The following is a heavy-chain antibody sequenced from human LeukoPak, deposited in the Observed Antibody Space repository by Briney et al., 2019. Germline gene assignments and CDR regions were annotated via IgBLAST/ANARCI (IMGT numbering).Heavy chain of an antibody. V-gene: IGHV4-30-4*01. CDR3: ARVRVSSSGSQYPDWFDP. CDR2: IYYSENT. Sequence: SQTLSLTCTLSGGSINSAHYYWSWIRQPPGEGLERMGYIYYSENTYYNPSLKSRITISLDTSKNQFSLTLSSVTAADTAIYYCARVRVSSSGSQYPDWFDPWGQGTLVTVSS. CDR1: GGSINSAHYY. D-gene: IGHD3-10*01. J-gene: IGHJ5*02.